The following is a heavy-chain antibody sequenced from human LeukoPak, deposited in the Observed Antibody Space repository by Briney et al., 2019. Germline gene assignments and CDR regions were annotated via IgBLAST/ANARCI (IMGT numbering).Heavy chain of an antibody. V-gene: IGHV3-15*01. CDR2: IKSKTDGGTT. D-gene: IGHD6-13*01. J-gene: IGHJ4*02. Sequence: PGGSLRLSCAASGFTFGNAWMSWVRQAPGKGLEWVGRIKSKTDGGTTDYAAPVKGRFTISRDDSKNTLYLQMNSLKTEDTAVYYCTTTIAYSSSWYEFDFDYWGQGTLVTVSS. CDR3: TTTIAYSSSWYEFDFDY. CDR1: GFTFGNAW.